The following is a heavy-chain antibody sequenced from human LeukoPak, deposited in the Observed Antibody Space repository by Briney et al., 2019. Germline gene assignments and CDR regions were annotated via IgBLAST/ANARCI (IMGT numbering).Heavy chain of an antibody. CDR2: VFHSGST. V-gene: IGHV4-59*08. J-gene: IGHJ4*02. CDR1: GGSSSSYY. D-gene: IGHD3-22*01. CDR3: ARDSSGYYRIDY. Sequence: SETLSLSCTVSGGSSSSYYWSWIRQPPGKGLEWIGYVFHSGSTNYNPSLKSRVTISVDTSKNQFSLKLTSVTAADTAVYYCARDSSGYYRIDYWGQGTLITVSP.